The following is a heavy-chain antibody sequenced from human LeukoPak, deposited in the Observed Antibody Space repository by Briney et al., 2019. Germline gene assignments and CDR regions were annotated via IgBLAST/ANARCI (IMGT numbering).Heavy chain of an antibody. CDR1: GGSISSSNW. Sequence: SETLSLTCAVSGGSISSSNWWSWVRQPPGKGLEWIGEIYHSGSTNYNPSLKSRVTISVDKSKNQFSLKLSSVTAADTAVYYCARGVAAAGTGFDYWGQGTLVTASS. J-gene: IGHJ4*02. D-gene: IGHD6-13*01. V-gene: IGHV4-4*02. CDR2: IYHSGST. CDR3: ARGVAAAGTGFDY.